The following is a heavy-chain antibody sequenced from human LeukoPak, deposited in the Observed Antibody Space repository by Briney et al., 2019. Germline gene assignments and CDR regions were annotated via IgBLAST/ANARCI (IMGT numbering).Heavy chain of an antibody. CDR1: GFTFSSYW. D-gene: IGHD3-10*01. Sequence: GGSLRLSCAASGFTFSSYWMSWVRQAPGKGLEWVANIKQDGSEKYYVDSVKGRFTISRDNAKNTLYLQMNSLRAEDTAVYYCARDRGGGFRGVYDYWGQGTLVTVSS. CDR2: IKQDGSEK. V-gene: IGHV3-7*01. J-gene: IGHJ4*02. CDR3: ARDRGGGFRGVYDY.